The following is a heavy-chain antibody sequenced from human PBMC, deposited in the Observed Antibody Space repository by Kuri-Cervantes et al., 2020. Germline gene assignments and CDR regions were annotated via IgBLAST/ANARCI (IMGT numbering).Heavy chain of an antibody. Sequence: GESLKISCAASGFTFSSYAMHWVRQAPGKGLEWVAVISYDGNDKYSTDSVKGRFTISRDNSKNTLYLQMNSLRAEDTAVYYCARVIPAAMVHWGQGTLVTVSS. CDR3: ARVIPAAMVH. J-gene: IGHJ4*02. CDR1: GFTFSSYA. CDR2: ISYDGNDK. V-gene: IGHV3-30*03. D-gene: IGHD2-2*01.